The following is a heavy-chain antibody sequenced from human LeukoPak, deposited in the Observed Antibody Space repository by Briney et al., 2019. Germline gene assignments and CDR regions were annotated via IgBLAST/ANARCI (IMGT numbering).Heavy chain of an antibody. J-gene: IGHJ4*02. V-gene: IGHV1-2*02. D-gene: IGHD3-3*01. CDR3: ASWSGYPTAFDY. CDR1: GYTFTDYY. CDR2: MNPNTGGT. Sequence: ASVKVSCKSSGYTFTDYYMHWVRQAPGQGLEWMGFMNPNTGGTSYGQKFQARVTMTRDTSISTAYMELRGLRSDDTAVYYCASWSGYPTAFDYWGQGTLVTVSS.